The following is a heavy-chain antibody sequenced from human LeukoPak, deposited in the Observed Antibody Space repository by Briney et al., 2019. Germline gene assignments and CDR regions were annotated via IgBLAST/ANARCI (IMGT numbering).Heavy chain of an antibody. CDR3: ARDKILEWLPLYYFDY. J-gene: IGHJ4*02. D-gene: IGHD3-3*01. V-gene: IGHV1-18*01. Sequence: ASVKVSCKASGYTFTSYGISWVRQAPGQALEWMGWISGYNGNTNYAQKLQGRVTITTDTSTSTAYMELRSLRSDDTAVYYCARDKILEWLPLYYFDYWGQGTLVTVSS. CDR1: GYTFTSYG. CDR2: ISGYNGNT.